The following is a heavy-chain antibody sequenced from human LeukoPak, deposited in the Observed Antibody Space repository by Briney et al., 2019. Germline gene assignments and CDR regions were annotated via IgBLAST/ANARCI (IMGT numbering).Heavy chain of an antibody. Sequence: SETLSLTCTVSGGSISSGDYYWSWIRQPPGKGLEWIGYIYYSGSTCYNPSLKSRVTISVDTSKNQFSLKLSSVTAADTAVYYCARVNDSSDYSNYFDYWGQGTLVTVSS. J-gene: IGHJ4*02. V-gene: IGHV4-30-4*01. CDR3: ARVNDSSDYSNYFDY. D-gene: IGHD3-22*01. CDR2: IYYSGST. CDR1: GGSISSGDYY.